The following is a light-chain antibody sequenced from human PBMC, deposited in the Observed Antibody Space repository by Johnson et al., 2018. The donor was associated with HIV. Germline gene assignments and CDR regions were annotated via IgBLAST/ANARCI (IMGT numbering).Light chain of an antibody. CDR3: GTWDSSLSAEAV. CDR2: ENN. V-gene: IGLV1-51*02. Sequence: QSVLTQPPSVSAAPGQKVTISCSGSTSNIGNNYVSWYQHLPGTAPKLLICENNKRPSGIPDRFSGSKSGTSATLGITGLQTGDEADYYCGTWDSSLSAEAVFGSGTKVAVL. J-gene: IGLJ1*01. CDR1: TSNIGNNY.